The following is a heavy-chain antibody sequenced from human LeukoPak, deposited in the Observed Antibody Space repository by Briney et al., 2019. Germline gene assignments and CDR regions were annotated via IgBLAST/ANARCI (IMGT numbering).Heavy chain of an antibody. CDR2: IYYSGST. D-gene: IGHD6-13*01. Sequence: SETLSLTCTVSGGSISSSSYYWGWIRQPPGKGLEWIANIYYSGSTYYNPSLKSRVTISADMSKNQFSLNLSSVTAADTAVYYCARTSRSRSWYAHDAFDIWGQGTMVTVSS. V-gene: IGHV4-39*01. J-gene: IGHJ3*02. CDR3: ARTSRSRSWYAHDAFDI. CDR1: GGSISSSSYY.